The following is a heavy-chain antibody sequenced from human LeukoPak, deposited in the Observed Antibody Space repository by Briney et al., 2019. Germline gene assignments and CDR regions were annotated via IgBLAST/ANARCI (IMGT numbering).Heavy chain of an antibody. CDR2: INPNSGGT. CDR1: GYTFTGYY. CDR3: ARAGYYYDSSGYYYVGVDY. Sequence: ASVKVSCKASGYTFTGYYMHWVRQAPGQGLEWMGRINPNSGGTNYPQKFQGRVTMPRDTSISTAYMELSRLRSDDTAVYYCARAGYYYDSSGYYYVGVDYWGQGTLVTVSS. D-gene: IGHD3-22*01. J-gene: IGHJ4*02. V-gene: IGHV1-2*06.